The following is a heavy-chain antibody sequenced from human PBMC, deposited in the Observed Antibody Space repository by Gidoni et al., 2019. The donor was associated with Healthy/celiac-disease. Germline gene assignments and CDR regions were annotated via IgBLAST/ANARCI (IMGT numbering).Heavy chain of an antibody. V-gene: IGHV2-5*02. CDR2: IYWDDDK. J-gene: IGHJ4*02. Sequence: QITLKESGPTLVIPTQTLTLTCTFSGFSLSTSGVGVGWIRQPPGKALAWFALIYWDDDKRYSPSLKSRLTITKDTSKNQVVLTMTNMDPVDTATYYCAHRPAFSLGSGSYLYWGQGTLVTVSS. D-gene: IGHD3-10*01. CDR3: AHRPAFSLGSGSYLY. CDR1: GFSLSTSGVG.